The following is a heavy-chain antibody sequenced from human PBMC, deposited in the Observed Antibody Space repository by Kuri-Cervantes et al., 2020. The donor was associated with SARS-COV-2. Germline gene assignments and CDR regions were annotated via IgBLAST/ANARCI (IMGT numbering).Heavy chain of an antibody. V-gene: IGHV1-69*06. D-gene: IGHD3-22*01. Sequence: SVKVSCKASGGTFSSYAISWVRQAPGQGLEWMGGIIPIFGTTNYAQKFQGRVTITADKSTSTAYMELSSLRSEDTAVYYCARGSLHYDSSPSDYWGQGTLVTVPS. CDR2: IIPIFGTT. J-gene: IGHJ4*02. CDR1: GGTFSSYA. CDR3: ARGSLHYDSSPSDY.